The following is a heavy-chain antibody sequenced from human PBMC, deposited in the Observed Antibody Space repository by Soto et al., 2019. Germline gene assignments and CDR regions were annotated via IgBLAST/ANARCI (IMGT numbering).Heavy chain of an antibody. J-gene: IGHJ4*01. CDR1: GFTFSSYA. Sequence: GGSLRLSCSASGFTFSSYAMHWVRQAPGKGLEYVSAISSNGGSTYYADSVKGRFTISRDNSKNTLYLQMSSLRAEDTAVYYCTTDSYSTMIVVRFDYWGHGTLVTVSS. CDR3: TTDSYSTMIVVRFDY. CDR2: ISSNGGST. D-gene: IGHD3-22*01. V-gene: IGHV3-64D*08.